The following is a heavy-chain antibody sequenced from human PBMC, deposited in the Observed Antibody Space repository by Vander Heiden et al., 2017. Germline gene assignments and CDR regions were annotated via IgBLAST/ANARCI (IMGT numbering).Heavy chain of an antibody. D-gene: IGHD2-15*01. J-gene: IGHJ4*02. CDR2: ISYDGSNK. CDR1: GFPFSSYA. V-gene: IGHV3-30-3*01. CDR3: ARVGTVGEVY. Sequence: QVQLVESGGGVVQPGRSLRLSCAASGFPFSSYAMHWVRQAAGKGLEWVAVISYDGSNKYYADSVKGRFTISRDNSKNTLYLQMNSLRAEDTAVYYCARVGTVGEVYWGQGTLVTVSS.